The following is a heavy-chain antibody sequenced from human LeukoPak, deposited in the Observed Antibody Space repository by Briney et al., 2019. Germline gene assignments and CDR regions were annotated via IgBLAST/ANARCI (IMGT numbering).Heavy chain of an antibody. CDR3: AKDYGSGRGLDY. Sequence: GGSLRLSCAASGFTFDDYAMHWVRQDPGKGLEWVSLISWDGGSTYYADSVKGRYTISRDNSKNSLYLQMNSLRAEDTALYYCAKDYGSGRGLDYWGQGTLVTASS. V-gene: IGHV3-43D*03. CDR1: GFTFDDYA. CDR2: ISWDGGST. D-gene: IGHD3-10*01. J-gene: IGHJ4*02.